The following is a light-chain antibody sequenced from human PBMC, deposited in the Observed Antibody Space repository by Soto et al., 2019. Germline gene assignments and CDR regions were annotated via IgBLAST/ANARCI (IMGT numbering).Light chain of an antibody. J-gene: IGKJ5*01. CDR2: AAS. Sequence: IHMTQSPSSLSASVGDRVSITCRASQSISSYLNWFQQKPGKAPNLLIYAASSLQSGVPSRFSGSGSGTDFTLTISSLQPEDFATYYCQQTYSTLITFGQGTRLEIK. V-gene: IGKV1-39*01. CDR3: QQTYSTLIT. CDR1: QSISSY.